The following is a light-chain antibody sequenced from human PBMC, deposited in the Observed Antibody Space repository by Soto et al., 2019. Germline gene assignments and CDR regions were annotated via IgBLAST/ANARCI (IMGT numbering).Light chain of an antibody. V-gene: IGKV2-40*01. J-gene: IGKJ3*01. CDR3: MHRMEFPFT. Sequence: IVMTQSPLSLPVTPGEPASISCRSSQSLLNSNGYNYLDWYLQRPGQSPQLLIYTLSYRASGVPDRFSGSGSGTDFTLRISRVEAEDVGVYYCMHRMEFPFTFGPGTKVDIK. CDR2: TLS. CDR1: QSLLNSNGYNY.